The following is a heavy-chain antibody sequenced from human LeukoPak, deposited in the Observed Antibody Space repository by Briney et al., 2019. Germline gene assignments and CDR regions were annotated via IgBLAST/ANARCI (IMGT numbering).Heavy chain of an antibody. Sequence: GGTLRLSCAASGFTFSSYGMSWVRQAPGKGLEWVSAISGSGGSTYYADSVKGRFTISRDNSKNTLYLQMNSLRAEDTAVYYCARDTAPHYYYMDVWGKGTTVTVSS. D-gene: IGHD5-18*01. V-gene: IGHV3-23*01. CDR1: GFTFSSYG. CDR3: ARDTAPHYYYMDV. CDR2: ISGSGGST. J-gene: IGHJ6*03.